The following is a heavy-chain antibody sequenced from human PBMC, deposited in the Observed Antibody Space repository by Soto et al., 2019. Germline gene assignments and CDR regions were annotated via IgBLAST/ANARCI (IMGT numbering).Heavy chain of an antibody. Sequence: SETLSLTCTVSGGSISSYYWSWIRQPPGKGLEWIGYIYYSGSTNYNPSLKSRVTISVDTSKNQFSLKLSSVTAADTAVYYCARRRDSSSSRFNYYYYMDVWGKGTTVTVS. V-gene: IGHV4-59*08. CDR3: ARRRDSSSSRFNYYYYMDV. J-gene: IGHJ6*03. D-gene: IGHD6-6*01. CDR1: GGSISSYY. CDR2: IYYSGST.